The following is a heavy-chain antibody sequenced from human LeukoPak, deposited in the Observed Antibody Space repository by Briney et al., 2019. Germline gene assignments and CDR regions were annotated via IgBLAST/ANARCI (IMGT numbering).Heavy chain of an antibody. D-gene: IGHD5-24*01. CDR1: GGSISSGDYY. J-gene: IGHJ4*02. V-gene: IGHV4-30-4*01. CDR3: ARTVLLSGEMNYFDY. CDR2: IYYSGST. Sequence: SQTLSLTCTVSGGSISSGDYYWSWIRQPPGKGLEWIGYIYYSGSTYYNPSLKSRVTTSVDTSKNQFSLKLSSVTAADTAVYYCARTVLLSGEMNYFDYWGQGTLVTVSS.